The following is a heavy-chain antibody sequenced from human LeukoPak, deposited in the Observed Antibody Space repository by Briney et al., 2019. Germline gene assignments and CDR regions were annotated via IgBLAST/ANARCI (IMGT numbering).Heavy chain of an antibody. CDR3: TREAAAGIDY. Sequence: GGSLRLSCAASGFTFSTYWMSWVRQAPGKGLEWEANIKQDGSEKYYLDSVKGRFTISRDNAKNSLYLQMNSLRAEDTAVYFCTREAAAGIDYWGQGTLVTVSS. V-gene: IGHV3-7*01. J-gene: IGHJ4*02. CDR1: GFTFSTYW. D-gene: IGHD6-13*01. CDR2: IKQDGSEK.